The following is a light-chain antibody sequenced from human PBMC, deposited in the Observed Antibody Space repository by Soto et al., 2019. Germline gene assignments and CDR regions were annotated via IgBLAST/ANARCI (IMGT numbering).Light chain of an antibody. CDR1: QSVSSN. CDR2: GAS. J-gene: IGKJ1*01. Sequence: EIVMTQSPATLSVSPGERATLSCRASQSVSSNLAWYQQKPGQAPRHLIYGASTRATGIPARFSGSGSGTEFTLTISSLQSEDFAVYYCQQYNNWPPKWTFGQGTKVEIK. V-gene: IGKV3-15*01. CDR3: QQYNNWPPKWT.